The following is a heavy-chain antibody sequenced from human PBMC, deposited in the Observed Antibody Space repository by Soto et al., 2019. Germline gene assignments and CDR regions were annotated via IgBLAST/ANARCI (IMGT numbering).Heavy chain of an antibody. Sequence: ASVKVSCKASGYTFTGYYMHWVRQAPGQGLEWMGWINPNSGGTNYAQKFQGWVTMTRDTPISTAYMELSRLISDDTAVYYCAISTYYDFWSGYLPASMGYYYYYGMDVWGQGTTVTVSS. V-gene: IGHV1-2*04. D-gene: IGHD3-3*01. CDR2: INPNSGGT. J-gene: IGHJ6*02. CDR3: AISTYYDFWSGYLPASMGYYYYYGMDV. CDR1: GYTFTGYY.